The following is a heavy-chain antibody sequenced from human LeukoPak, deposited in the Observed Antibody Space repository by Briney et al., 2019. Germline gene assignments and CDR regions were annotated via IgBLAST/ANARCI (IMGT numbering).Heavy chain of an antibody. D-gene: IGHD2-8*01. Sequence: PGGSLRLSCAASGFSFSAHWMHWFRQAPGKGLVWVAQINGDATATNYAGSVKGRFTISRDNAKNTVHLQMSTLTAEDTAVYYCAKDKWWGASDHWGQGSLVTVSS. V-gene: IGHV3-74*01. J-gene: IGHJ4*02. CDR3: AKDKWWGASDH. CDR1: GFSFSAHW. CDR2: INGDATAT.